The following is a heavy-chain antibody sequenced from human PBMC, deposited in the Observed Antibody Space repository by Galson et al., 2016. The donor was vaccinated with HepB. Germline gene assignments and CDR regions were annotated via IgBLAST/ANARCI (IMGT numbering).Heavy chain of an antibody. V-gene: IGHV4-39*01. D-gene: IGHD6-6*01. J-gene: IGHJ3*01. CDR1: GDSVSSGNYY. CDR3: SRPPSSIAAPSDAFDL. Sequence: VTLSLTCTVSGDSVSSGNYYWNWIRQPPGQGLERPGSIYPNGNTYYNTSLNTPVTLFVDTSKNQFSLKLNSVTAADTAVYYCSRPPSSIAAPSDAFDLWGRGTMVTVSS. CDR2: IYPNGNT.